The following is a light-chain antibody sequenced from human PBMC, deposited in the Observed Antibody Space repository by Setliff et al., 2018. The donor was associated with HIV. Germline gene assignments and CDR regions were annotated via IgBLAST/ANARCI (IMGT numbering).Light chain of an antibody. J-gene: IGLJ1*01. CDR1: SSDVGSYNL. Sequence: QSALTQPASVSGSPGQSITISCTGTSSDVGSYNLVSWYQQHPGKAPKLIIYEGNKRPSGVSTRFSGSKSGNAASLTISGLQAEDEADYYCCSFAGSSTSVVGTGTKV. V-gene: IGLV2-23*01. CDR2: EGN. CDR3: CSFAGSSTSV.